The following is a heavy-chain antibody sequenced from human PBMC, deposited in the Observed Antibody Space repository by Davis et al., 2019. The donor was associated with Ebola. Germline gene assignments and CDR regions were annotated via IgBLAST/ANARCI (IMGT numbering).Heavy chain of an antibody. J-gene: IGHJ5*02. CDR3: ARGGGGVPYDP. CDR1: GGTFSSYA. D-gene: IGHD3-10*01. V-gene: IGHV1-69*10. Sequence: SVKVSCKASGGTFSSYAISWVRQAPGQGLEWMGGIIPILGIANYAQKFQGRVTITADESTSTAYMELSSLRSEDTAVYYCARGGGGVPYDPWGQGTLVTVSS. CDR2: IIPILGIA.